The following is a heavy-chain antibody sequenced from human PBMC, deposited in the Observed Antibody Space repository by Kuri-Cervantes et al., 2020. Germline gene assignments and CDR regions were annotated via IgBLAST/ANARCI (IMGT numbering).Heavy chain of an antibody. V-gene: IGHV3-23*01. J-gene: IGHJ4*02. D-gene: IGHD3-10*01. Sequence: AGSLRLSCAASGFTFSSYGIIWVRQAPGKGLEWVSSISTSGNNTYYADSVKGRFTISRDNSRNTIYLQMNTLRADDTAVYYCAKRNSFGSGTSFDYWVQGTLVTVSS. CDR2: ISTSGNNT. CDR3: AKRNSFGSGTSFDY. CDR1: GFTFSSYG.